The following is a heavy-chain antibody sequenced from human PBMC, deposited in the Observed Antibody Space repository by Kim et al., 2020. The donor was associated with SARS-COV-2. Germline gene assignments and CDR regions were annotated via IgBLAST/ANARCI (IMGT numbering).Heavy chain of an antibody. V-gene: IGHV4-4*02. J-gene: IGHJ5*02. CDR2: IYHSGST. CDR3: VVLSNPQQWLVVFEP. CDR1: GGSISSKSW. D-gene: IGHD6-19*01. Sequence: SETLSLTCAVSGGSISSKSWWSWVRQPPGKGLEWIGEIYHSGSTNYTPSLKSRVTISLDKSKNQFSLRLTSVTAADTAVYYCVVLSNPQQWLVVFEPWGQGTLVTVSS.